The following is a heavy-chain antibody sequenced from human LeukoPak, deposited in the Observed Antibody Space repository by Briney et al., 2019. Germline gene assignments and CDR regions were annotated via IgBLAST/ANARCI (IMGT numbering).Heavy chain of an antibody. V-gene: IGHV1-18*01. D-gene: IGHD4-23*01. CDR2: ISVYNGNT. Sequence: ASMNVSCKVSGSTYTNYGITWVRQAPGQGLEWMGWISVYNGNTNYAQKLQGRVTMTADTSTSTAYLELRTLSSDDTAVYYCAQIGYGGKWAHYWGQGTLVTVSS. J-gene: IGHJ4*02. CDR1: GSTYTNYG. CDR3: AQIGYGGKWAHY.